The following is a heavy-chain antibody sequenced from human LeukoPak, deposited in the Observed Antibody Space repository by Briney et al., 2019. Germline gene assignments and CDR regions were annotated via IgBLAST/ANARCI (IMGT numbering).Heavy chain of an antibody. Sequence: SQTLSLTCAISGDSVSSNSAAWNWIRQSPSRGLEWLGRTYYRSKWYNDYAVSVKSRITINPDTSKNQFSLQLNSVTPEDTAVYYCARVGYVYVWGSYRYTEFDYWGQGTLVTVSS. D-gene: IGHD3-16*02. V-gene: IGHV6-1*01. CDR2: TYYRSKWYN. CDR3: ARVGYVYVWGSYRYTEFDY. J-gene: IGHJ4*02. CDR1: GDSVSSNSAA.